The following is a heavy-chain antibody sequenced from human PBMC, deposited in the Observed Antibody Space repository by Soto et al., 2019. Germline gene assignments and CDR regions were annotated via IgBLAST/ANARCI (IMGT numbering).Heavy chain of an antibody. D-gene: IGHD3-22*01. V-gene: IGHV3-23*01. CDR1: GFTFTSYA. CDR3: AKGGSYYYDSSGYYAN. Sequence: GVSLRLSCAASGFTFTSYAMSWVRQAPGKGLEWVSAISGSGGSSYYADSVKGRFTISRDNSKNTLFLQMNSLRAEDTAIYYCAKGGSYYYDSSGYYANWGQGTLVTVSS. CDR2: ISGSGGSS. J-gene: IGHJ4*02.